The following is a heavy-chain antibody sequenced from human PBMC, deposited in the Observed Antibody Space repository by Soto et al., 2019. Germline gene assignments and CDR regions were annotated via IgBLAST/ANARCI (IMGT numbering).Heavy chain of an antibody. CDR1: GYTFTSHG. J-gene: IGHJ4*02. V-gene: IGHV1-18*01. Sequence: ASVKVSCKASGYTFTSHGISWVRQAPGQGFEWLGWISTYNGNTDYAPRFQGRVTMTTETSTTTAYMELRNLRSDDTAIYYCARDSDYMWGGKAAYWGQGTLVTVSS. CDR2: ISTYNGNT. CDR3: ARDSDYMWGGKAAY. D-gene: IGHD3-16*01.